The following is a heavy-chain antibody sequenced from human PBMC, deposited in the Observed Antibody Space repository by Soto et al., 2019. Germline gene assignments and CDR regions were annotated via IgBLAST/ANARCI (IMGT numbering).Heavy chain of an antibody. CDR2: IYYSGST. CDR3: ARDAMVRGVIISDDAFDI. D-gene: IGHD3-10*01. J-gene: IGHJ3*02. V-gene: IGHV4-31*03. Sequence: QVQLQESGPGLVKPSQTLSLTCTVSGGSISSGGYYWSWIRQHPGKGLEWIGYIYYSGSTYYNPYLKSRVTISVDTSKNQFSLKLSSVTAADTAVYYCARDAMVRGVIISDDAFDIWGQGTMVTVSS. CDR1: GGSISSGGYY.